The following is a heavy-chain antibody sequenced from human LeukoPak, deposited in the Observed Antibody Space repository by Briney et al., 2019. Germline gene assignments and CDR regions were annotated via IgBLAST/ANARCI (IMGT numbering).Heavy chain of an antibody. CDR3: ARSPANWNYASDC. CDR1: DFAFSTYE. V-gene: IGHV3-48*03. Sequence: GGSLRLSCVASDFAFSTYEMNWVRQAPGKGLEWVSYISTGGSTVYYADSVKGRFTISRDDAKNSMYLQMDSLRAEDTAVYYCARSPANWNYASDCWGQGTLVTVSS. CDR2: ISTGGSTV. J-gene: IGHJ4*02. D-gene: IGHD1-7*01.